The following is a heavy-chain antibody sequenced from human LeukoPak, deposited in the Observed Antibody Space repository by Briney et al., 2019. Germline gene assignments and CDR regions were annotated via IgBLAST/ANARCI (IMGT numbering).Heavy chain of an antibody. CDR2: INWNGGST. CDR3: AREDIAAAVSDYYMDV. D-gene: IGHD6-13*01. Sequence: GGSLRHSCAASRFTFDDYGMSWVRQAPGRGLEWVSGINWNGGSTGYADSVKGRFTISRDNAKNSLYLQMNSLRAEDTALYYCAREDIAAAVSDYYMDVWGKGTTVTVSS. CDR1: RFTFDDYG. J-gene: IGHJ6*03. V-gene: IGHV3-20*04.